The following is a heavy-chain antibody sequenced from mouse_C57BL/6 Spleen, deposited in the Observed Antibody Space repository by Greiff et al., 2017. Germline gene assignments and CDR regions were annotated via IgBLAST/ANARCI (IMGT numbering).Heavy chain of an antibody. CDR1: GYSFTDYN. V-gene: IGHV1-39*01. CDR3: VLYGNYVGYAMDY. Sequence: EVQLKESGPELVKPGASVKISCKASGYSFTDYNMNWVKQSNGKSLEWIGVINPNYGTTSYNQKFKGKATLTVDQSSSTAYMQLNSLTSEDSAVYYCVLYGNYVGYAMDYWGQGTSVTVSS. CDR2: INPNYGTT. D-gene: IGHD2-1*01. J-gene: IGHJ4*01.